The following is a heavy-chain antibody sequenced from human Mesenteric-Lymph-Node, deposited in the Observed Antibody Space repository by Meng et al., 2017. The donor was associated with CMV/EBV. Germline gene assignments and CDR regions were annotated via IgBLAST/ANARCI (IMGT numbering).Heavy chain of an antibody. Sequence: GSLRLSCTVFGDAISSGNYYWGWIRQPPGKGLEWIATIYYSGRTYYNPSLKSRVTISIDTSKNRFSLKLTSMTAADTAVYYCAREGAGWFDPWGQGTLVTVSS. V-gene: IGHV4-39*07. D-gene: IGHD4/OR15-4a*01. J-gene: IGHJ5*02. CDR1: GDAISSGNYY. CDR2: IYYSGRT. CDR3: AREGAGWFDP.